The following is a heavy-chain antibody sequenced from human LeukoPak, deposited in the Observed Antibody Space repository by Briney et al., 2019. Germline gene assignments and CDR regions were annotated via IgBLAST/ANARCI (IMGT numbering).Heavy chain of an antibody. Sequence: ASVKVSCKASGYTFTSYGISWVRQAPGRGLEWMGWISAYNGNTNYAQKLQGRVTMTTDTSTSTAYMELRSLRSDDTAVYYCARVSSPTITMVRGVKSDAFDIWGQGTMVTVSS. CDR1: GYTFTSYG. D-gene: IGHD3-10*01. CDR3: ARVSSPTITMVRGVKSDAFDI. J-gene: IGHJ3*02. V-gene: IGHV1-18*01. CDR2: ISAYNGNT.